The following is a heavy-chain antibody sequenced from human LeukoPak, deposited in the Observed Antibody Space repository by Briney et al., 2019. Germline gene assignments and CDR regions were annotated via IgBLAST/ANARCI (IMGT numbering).Heavy chain of an antibody. CDR3: ARGSYYYDSSGYDLTTFDY. CDR1: GYTFTRYD. J-gene: IGHJ4*02. D-gene: IGHD3-22*01. CDR2: MNPNSGNT. V-gene: IGHV1-8*03. Sequence: ATVKVSCKASGYTFTRYDINWVRQATGQGLEWMGWMNPNSGNTGYAQKFQGRVTITRNTSISTAYMELSSLRSEDTAVYYCARGSYYYDSSGYDLTTFDYWGQGTLVTVSS.